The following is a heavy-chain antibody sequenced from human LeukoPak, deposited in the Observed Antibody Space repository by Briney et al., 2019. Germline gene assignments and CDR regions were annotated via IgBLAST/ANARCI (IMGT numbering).Heavy chain of an antibody. Sequence: GSLRLSCAASGFTFSSYAMSWVRQAPGKGLEWVLVISGSGGSTYYADSVKGRFTISRDNSKNTLYLQMNSLRAEDTAVYYCAKGSSNWYLYDYWGQGTLVTVSS. D-gene: IGHD6-13*01. V-gene: IGHV3-23*01. CDR1: GFTFSSYA. J-gene: IGHJ4*02. CDR2: ISGSGGST. CDR3: AKGSSNWYLYDY.